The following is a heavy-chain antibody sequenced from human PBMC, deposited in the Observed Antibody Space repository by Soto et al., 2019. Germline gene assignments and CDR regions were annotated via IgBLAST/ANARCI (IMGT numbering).Heavy chain of an antibody. V-gene: IGHV4-59*01. Sequence: SETLSLTCTVSGGSISSYYWSWIRQPPGKGLEWIGYIYYSGSTNYNPSLKSRVTISVDTSKNQFSLKLSSVTAADTAVYYCARLGDRNWFDPWGQGTLVTVSS. CDR2: IYYSGST. D-gene: IGHD3-10*01. CDR3: ARLGDRNWFDP. CDR1: GGSISSYY. J-gene: IGHJ5*02.